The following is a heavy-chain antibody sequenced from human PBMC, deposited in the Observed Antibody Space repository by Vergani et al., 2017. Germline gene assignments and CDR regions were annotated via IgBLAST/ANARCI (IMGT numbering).Heavy chain of an antibody. D-gene: IGHD3-22*01. CDR3: GSGACRDDSCYKPHFDS. J-gene: IGHJ4*02. CDR1: GGSINSHNYY. CDR2: IHTSGST. V-gene: IGHV4-61*02. Sequence: QVQLQESGPGLVKPSQTLSLTCTVSGGSINSHNYYWSWIRQPAGKGLEWIGRIHTSGSTNYNPSLKSRVTMPEDTSDNQFPLNLTSVTAADTAVYFCGSGACRDDSCYKPHFDSWGQGILVTVSS.